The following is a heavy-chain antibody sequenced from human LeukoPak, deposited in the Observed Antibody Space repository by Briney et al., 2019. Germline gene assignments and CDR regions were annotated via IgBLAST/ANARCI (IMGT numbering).Heavy chain of an antibody. CDR2: VYAGDSDT. J-gene: IGHJ4*02. CDR3: ARRVDSGFSFDF. V-gene: IGHV5-51*01. D-gene: IGHD3-22*01. CDR1: GYTFTNYW. Sequence: GESLKISCKGSGYTFTNYWIAWVRQMPGKGLEWMGIVYAGDSDTRYSPSFQGQVTISADRSISTAYLQWSSLKASDTAMYYCARRVDSGFSFDFWGQGTLVTVSS.